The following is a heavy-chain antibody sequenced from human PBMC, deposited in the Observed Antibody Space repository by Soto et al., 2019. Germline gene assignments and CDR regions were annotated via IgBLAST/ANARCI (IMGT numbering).Heavy chain of an antibody. D-gene: IGHD3-22*01. J-gene: IGHJ3*02. V-gene: IGHV1-69*01. CDR2: IVPVFGTP. CDR3: TRPSSGYYHDAFDI. CDR1: GGSFPSDT. Sequence: QVQLMQSGAEVKKPGSSVKVSCKASGGSFPSDTISWVRQAPGQGLEWLGGIVPVFGTPNHAQKFQGRVTSSADGSTNTAYMELTSLRPEDTAVYYCTRPSSGYYHDAFDIWGQGTVVTVSS.